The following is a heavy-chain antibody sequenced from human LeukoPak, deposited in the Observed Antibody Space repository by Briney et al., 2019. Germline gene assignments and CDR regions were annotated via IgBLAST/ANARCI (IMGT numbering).Heavy chain of an antibody. J-gene: IGHJ6*03. CDR1: GFTFSSYA. D-gene: IGHD3-22*01. CDR3: ARDGTMNSYYYYYMDV. V-gene: IGHV3-30*04. CDR2: ISYDGSNK. Sequence: GGSLRLSCAASGFTFSSYAMHWVRQAPGKGLEWVAVISYDGSNKYYADSVKGRFTISRDNSKNTLYLQMNSLRAEDTAVYYCARDGTMNSYYYYYMDVWGKGTTVTVSS.